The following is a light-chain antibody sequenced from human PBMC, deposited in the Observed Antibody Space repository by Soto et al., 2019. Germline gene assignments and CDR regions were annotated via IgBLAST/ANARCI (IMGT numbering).Light chain of an antibody. CDR1: RSNIGTGYD. Sequence: QSVLTQPPSVSGAPGQRVTISCTGTRSNIGTGYDVHWYQQFPGTAPKLLILGNTNRPSGVPDRFSGSKSGTSASLAITGLQAEDEAAYYCQSYDSSLGALVFGGGTKLTVL. CDR2: GNT. V-gene: IGLV1-40*01. CDR3: QSYDSSLGALV. J-gene: IGLJ2*01.